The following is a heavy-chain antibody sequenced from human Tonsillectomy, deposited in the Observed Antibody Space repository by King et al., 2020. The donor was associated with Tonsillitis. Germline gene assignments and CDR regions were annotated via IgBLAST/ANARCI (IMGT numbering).Heavy chain of an antibody. J-gene: IGHJ4*02. V-gene: IGHV1-69*04. CDR2: IIPILGIA. D-gene: IGHD3-22*01. CDR3: ASDWETRYYYDSSGPNGGYYFDY. CDR1: GGTFSSYA. Sequence: QLVQSGAEVKKPGSSVKVSCKASGGTFSSYAISWVRQAPGQGLEWMGRIIPILGIANYAQKFQGRVTITADKSTSTAYMELSSLRSEDTAVYYCASDWETRYYYDSSGPNGGYYFDYWGQGTLVTVSS.